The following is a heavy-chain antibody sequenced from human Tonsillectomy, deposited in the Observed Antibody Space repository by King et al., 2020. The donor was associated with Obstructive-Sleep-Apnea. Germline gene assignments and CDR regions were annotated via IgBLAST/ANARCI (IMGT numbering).Heavy chain of an antibody. V-gene: IGHV1-58*02. CDR1: GFTFSSST. D-gene: IGHD1-20*01. Sequence: QLVESGPEVMEPGTSVKVPCRASGFTFSSSTMHWVRQARGQRLEGIGGVVVGSGNTNYAQKFQERVTITRDMSTRTTYMELSSLRSEDTAVFYCAAEITGTEAFDIWGQGTVVTVSS. CDR2: VVVGSGNT. J-gene: IGHJ3*02. CDR3: AAEITGTEAFDI.